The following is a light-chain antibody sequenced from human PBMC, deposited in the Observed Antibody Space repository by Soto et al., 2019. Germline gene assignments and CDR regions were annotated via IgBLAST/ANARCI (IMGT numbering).Light chain of an antibody. CDR1: SSDVGNYNL. V-gene: IGLV2-23*01. CDR2: EGG. CDR3: CSYAGSSTLV. J-gene: IGLJ1*01. Sequence: QSALTQPASVSGSPGQSITISCTGTSSDVGNYNLVSWYQQHPGKAPKLMIYEGGKRPSGVSNRFSGSKSGNTASLTISGLQAEDEADYYCCSYAGSSTLVFGNVTKVTVL.